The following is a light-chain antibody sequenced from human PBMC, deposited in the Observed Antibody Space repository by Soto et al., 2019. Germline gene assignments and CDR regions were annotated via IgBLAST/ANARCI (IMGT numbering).Light chain of an antibody. CDR2: GAS. V-gene: IGKV3-20*01. Sequence: EIVLTQSPGTLSLSPGERATLSCRASQSVSSSYLAWYQQKPGQAPRLLIYGASGRATGIPDRFSGSVSGTDFHLTISRLEPEDFAVYYCQQYGSSPPVTFGQGTRLEIK. CDR1: QSVSSSY. CDR3: QQYGSSPPVT. J-gene: IGKJ5*01.